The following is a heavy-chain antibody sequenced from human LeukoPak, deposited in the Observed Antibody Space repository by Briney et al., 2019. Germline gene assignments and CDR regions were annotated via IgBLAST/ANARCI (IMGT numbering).Heavy chain of an antibody. CDR1: GFTFSSYA. J-gene: IGHJ4*02. CDR3: ARDRSRSPDY. V-gene: IGHV3-30*04. Sequence: GGSLRLSCAASGFTFSSYAMHWVRQAPGKGLEWVAVISYDGSNKYYADSVKGRFTISRDNSKNTLYLQMNSLRAGDTAVYYCARDRSRSPDYWGQGTLVTVSS. D-gene: IGHD2/OR15-2a*01. CDR2: ISYDGSNK.